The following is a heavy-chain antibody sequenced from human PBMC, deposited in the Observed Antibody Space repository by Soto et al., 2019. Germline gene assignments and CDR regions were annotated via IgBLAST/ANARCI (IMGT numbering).Heavy chain of an antibody. CDR1: GYSFPTYW. Sequence: GESLKSSGKGSGYSFPTYWLAWVRQMPGKGLEWMGIIYPGDSDARYSPSFQGQVTMSADKSINTAYLQWSSLKASDTAMYFCARHSGINHYYDSSGYADARDIWGQGTMVTVSS. CDR2: IYPGDSDA. CDR3: ARHSGINHYYDSSGYADARDI. J-gene: IGHJ3*02. V-gene: IGHV5-51*01. D-gene: IGHD3-22*01.